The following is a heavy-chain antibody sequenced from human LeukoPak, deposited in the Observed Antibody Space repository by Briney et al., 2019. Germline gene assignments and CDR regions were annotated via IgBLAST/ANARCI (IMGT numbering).Heavy chain of an antibody. CDR1: GYTFTSHW. CDR3: ARLTPHHYCSGASCYSEAPYDY. CDR2: IDPSDSQT. J-gene: IGHJ4*02. D-gene: IGHD2-15*01. V-gene: IGHV5-10-1*01. Sequence: GESLKISCKGSGYTFTSHWISWVRQMPGKGLEWMGTIDPSDSQTKYRPSFQGHVTISVDQSISTAYLQWSSLKASDTAIYYCARLTPHHYCSGASCYSEAPYDYWGQGILVTVSS.